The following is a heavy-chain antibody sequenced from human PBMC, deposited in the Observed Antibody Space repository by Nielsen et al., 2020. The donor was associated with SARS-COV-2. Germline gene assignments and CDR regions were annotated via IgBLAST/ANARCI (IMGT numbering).Heavy chain of an antibody. Sequence: ASVKVSCKASGYTFTSYYMHWVRQAPGQGLEWMGIINPSGGSTIYAQKFQGRVTMTEDTSTDTAYMELSSLRSEDTAVYYCATAPLPTSSGGRRSFDYWGQGTLVTVSS. CDR1: GYTFTSYY. CDR2: INPSGGST. D-gene: IGHD6-19*01. V-gene: IGHV1-46*01. J-gene: IGHJ4*02. CDR3: ATAPLPTSSGGRRSFDY.